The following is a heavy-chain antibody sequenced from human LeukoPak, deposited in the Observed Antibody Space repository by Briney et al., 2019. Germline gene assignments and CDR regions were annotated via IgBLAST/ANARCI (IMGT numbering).Heavy chain of an antibody. CDR2: LFHSGTT. Sequence: SETLSLTCTVSIHSFVLNLYHWGWIRQPPGKGLEWIGNLFHSGTTYYNPSLKSRVSISVDPSKNQFSLELACEPTAHTAIYYCARHGYGRSSFFDHWGQGTLVTVSS. V-gene: IGHV4-39*01. J-gene: IGHJ4*02. CDR3: ARHGYGRSSFFDH. CDR1: IHSFVLNLYH. D-gene: IGHD6-6*01.